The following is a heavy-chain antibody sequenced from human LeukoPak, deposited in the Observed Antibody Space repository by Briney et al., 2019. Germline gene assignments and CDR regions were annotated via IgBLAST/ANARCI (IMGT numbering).Heavy chain of an antibody. CDR3: AKDQRTISTFDY. V-gene: IGHV3-23*01. J-gene: IGHJ4*02. Sequence: GGXXXXXCAASGFTFSNYGMSWVRQAPGKGLEWVSAIGGSGSSSYYADSVKGRFTISRDNSKNTLYLQINSLRAEDTAIYYCAKDQRTISTFDYWGQGTLVTVSS. CDR2: IGGSGSSS. CDR1: GFTFSNYG. D-gene: IGHD3-3*01.